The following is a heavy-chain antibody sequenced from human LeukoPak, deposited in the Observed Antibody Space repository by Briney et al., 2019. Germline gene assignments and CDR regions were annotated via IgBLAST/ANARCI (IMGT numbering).Heavy chain of an antibody. CDR1: GGSFSGYY. J-gene: IGHJ5*02. D-gene: IGHD6-6*01. CDR2: INHSGST. CDR3: ARGRLRYSSSSRWFDP. Sequence: SETLSLTCAVYGGSFSGYYWSWIRQPPGKGLEWIGEINHSGSTNYNPSRKSRVTISVDTSKTQSSLKLSSVTAADTAVYYCARGRLRYSSSSRWFDPWGQGTLVTVSS. V-gene: IGHV4-34*01.